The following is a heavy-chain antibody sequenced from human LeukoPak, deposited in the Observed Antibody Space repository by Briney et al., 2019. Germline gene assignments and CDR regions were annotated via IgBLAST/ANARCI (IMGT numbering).Heavy chain of an antibody. D-gene: IGHD3-9*01. CDR3: ARGGTYNDILSFDP. V-gene: IGHV4-59*01. Sequence: PSQTLSLTCTVSGGSISYYYWTWIRQSPGKGLEWIGQIYYTGSTYYNTSLKRRVTISVDTSRNQFSLNLTSVTAADTAVYYCARGGTYNDILSFDPWGQGTLVTVSS. CDR1: GGSISYYY. J-gene: IGHJ5*02. CDR2: IYYTGST.